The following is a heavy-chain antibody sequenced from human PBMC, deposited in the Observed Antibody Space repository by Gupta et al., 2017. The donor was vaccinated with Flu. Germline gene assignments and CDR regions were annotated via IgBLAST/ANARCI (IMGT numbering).Heavy chain of an antibody. V-gene: IGHV1-69*01. Sequence: QVQLVQSGAEVKKPGSSVKVSCKASGGTFSSYAISWVRQAPGQGLEWMGGIIPIFGTENYERKFQGRVRITADESTNTAYMELSSLRYEDTAVYYCARRIAAAGYIRNYYYGMDGWGQGTTVTVSS. D-gene: IGHD6-13*01. CDR1: GGTFSSYA. CDR3: ARRIAAAGYIRNYYYGMDG. CDR2: IIPIFGTE. J-gene: IGHJ6*02.